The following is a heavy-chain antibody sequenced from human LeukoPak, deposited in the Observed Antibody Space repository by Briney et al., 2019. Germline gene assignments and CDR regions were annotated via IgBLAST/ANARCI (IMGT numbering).Heavy chain of an antibody. CDR1: GFTFSSYS. D-gene: IGHD3-22*01. J-gene: IGHJ4*02. CDR2: ISSSSSYI. CDR3: ARGGGDYYDSSGYSPFDY. V-gene: IGHV3-21*01. Sequence: GGSLRLSCAASGFTFSSYSMNWVRQAPGKGLEWVSSISSSSSYIYYADSVKGRFTISRDNAKNSLYLQMNSLRAEDTAVYYCARGGGDYYDSSGYSPFDYWGQGTLVTVSS.